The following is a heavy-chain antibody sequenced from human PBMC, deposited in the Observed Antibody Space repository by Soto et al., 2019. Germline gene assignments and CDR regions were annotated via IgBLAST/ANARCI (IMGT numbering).Heavy chain of an antibody. Sequence: QMQLVASVGGVAQPGRSLRLSCAASGFTFSSYGIHWVRQAPGEGLEWLAVIGFDGNYKYHADSVKGRFTISSDNSKNTLCLQMNRLRDEDTAVYSCVKDSLHRRSYESWSFDLWGRATLVSVS. V-gene: IGHV3-30*18. CDR2: IGFDGNYK. CDR1: GFTFSSYG. J-gene: IGHJ2*01. D-gene: IGHD1-26*01. CDR3: VKDSLHRRSYESWSFDL.